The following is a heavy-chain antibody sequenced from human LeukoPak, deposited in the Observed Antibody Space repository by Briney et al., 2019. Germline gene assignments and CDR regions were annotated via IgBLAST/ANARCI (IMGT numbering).Heavy chain of an antibody. Sequence: GGSLGLSCAASGLTFSSYAMSWVRQAPGKGLEWVSAISGSGGSTYYADSVKGRFTISRDNSKNTLYLQMNSLRAEDTAVYYCANLRAMVRGVTLDYWGQGTLVTVSS. J-gene: IGHJ4*02. D-gene: IGHD3-10*01. CDR2: ISGSGGST. CDR3: ANLRAMVRGVTLDY. CDR1: GLTFSSYA. V-gene: IGHV3-23*01.